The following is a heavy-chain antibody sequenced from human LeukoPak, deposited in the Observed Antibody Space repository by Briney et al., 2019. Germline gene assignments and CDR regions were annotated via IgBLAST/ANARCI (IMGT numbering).Heavy chain of an antibody. V-gene: IGHV4-59*01. CDR1: GGSISSYY. CDR3: ARDLHPGLTGYFDY. Sequence: SETLSLTCTVSGGSISSYYWSWIRQPPGKGLEWIGYIYYSGSTNYNPSLKSRVTISVDTSKNQFSLKLSSVTAADTAVYYCARDLHPGLTGYFDYWGQGTLVTVSS. D-gene: IGHD1-14*01. J-gene: IGHJ4*02. CDR2: IYYSGST.